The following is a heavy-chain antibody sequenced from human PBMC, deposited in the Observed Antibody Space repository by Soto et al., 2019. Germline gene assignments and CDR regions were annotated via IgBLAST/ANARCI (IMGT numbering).Heavy chain of an antibody. CDR3: AIDTVVTSSEFDY. V-gene: IGHV3-23*01. CDR1: GFTFSSYA. Sequence: EVQLLESGGGLVQPGGSLRLSCAASGFTFSSYAMSWVRQAPGKGLEWVSAISGSGGSTYYADSVKGRFTISRDNSKNSLYQQMNSLRAEDTAGYYCAIDTVVTSSEFDYRGQGTLVIFSS. J-gene: IGHJ4*02. CDR2: ISGSGGST. D-gene: IGHD2-21*01.